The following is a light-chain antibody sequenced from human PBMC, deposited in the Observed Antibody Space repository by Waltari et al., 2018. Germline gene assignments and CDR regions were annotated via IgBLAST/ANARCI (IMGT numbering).Light chain of an antibody. CDR2: GAS. Sequence: VLLTQSPASLSVSPGDTVILSFRASQSVRTNLVWYQQKAGQAPRTLIYGASTRASGVPSRFSGSGSETDFTLIISSLQSEDFATYYCQELNTYPQSLTFGGGTKVEI. CDR3: QELNTYPQSLT. CDR1: QSVRTN. J-gene: IGKJ4*01. V-gene: IGKV3-15*01.